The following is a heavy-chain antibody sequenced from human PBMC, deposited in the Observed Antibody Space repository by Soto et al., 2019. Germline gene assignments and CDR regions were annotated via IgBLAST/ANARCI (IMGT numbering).Heavy chain of an antibody. CDR3: ARGWYSSGMSFDY. J-gene: IGHJ4*02. Sequence: EVQLVESGGGLVKPGGSLRLSCAASGFTFSRYSMNWVRQAPGKGLEWVSSISSSSSYIYYADSVKGRFTISRDNAKNSLYLQMNSLRAEDTAVYYCARGWYSSGMSFDYWGQGTLVTVSS. D-gene: IGHD6-19*01. CDR1: GFTFSRYS. CDR2: ISSSSSYI. V-gene: IGHV3-21*01.